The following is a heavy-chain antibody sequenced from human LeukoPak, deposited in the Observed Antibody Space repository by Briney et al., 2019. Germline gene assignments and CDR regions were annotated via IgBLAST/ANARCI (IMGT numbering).Heavy chain of an antibody. J-gene: IGHJ4*02. D-gene: IGHD1-26*01. CDR1: GYTFTSYY. V-gene: IGHV1-8*02. CDR2: MNPNSGNT. CDR3: AREVGDSGSYYGDDY. Sequence: ASVKVSCKASGYTFTSYYLHWVRQAPGQGLEWMGWMNPNSGNTGYAQKFQGRVTMTRNTTISTAYMELSSLRSEDTAVYYCAREVGDSGSYYGDDYWGQGTLVTVSS.